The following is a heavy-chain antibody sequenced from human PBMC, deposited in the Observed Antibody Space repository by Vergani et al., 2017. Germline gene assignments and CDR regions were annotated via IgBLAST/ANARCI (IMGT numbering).Heavy chain of an antibody. CDR1: GFTFSNYV. J-gene: IGHJ4*02. V-gene: IGHV3-23*01. Sequence: EVQLLESGGGLVQPGGSLTLSCAASGFTFSNYVMTWVRQAPGKGLEWVSTIIGSDGNTYYAESVKGRFTISRDNSENTLYLQMNSLRVEDAAVYYCASQRSAAAGRALDYWGQGTLVTVSS. CDR3: ASQRSAAAGRALDY. CDR2: IIGSDGNT. D-gene: IGHD6-13*01.